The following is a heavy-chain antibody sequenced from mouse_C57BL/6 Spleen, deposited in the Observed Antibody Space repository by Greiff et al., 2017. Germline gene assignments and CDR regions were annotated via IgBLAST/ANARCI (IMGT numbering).Heavy chain of an antibody. CDR1: GYAFSSSW. J-gene: IGHJ1*03. Sequence: VKLQESGPELVKPGASVKISCKASGYAFSSSWMNWVKQRPGKGLEWIGRIYPGDGDTNYNGKFKGKATLTADKSSSTAYMQLSSLTSEDSAVYFCARSLYSNWYFDVWGTGTTVTVSS. V-gene: IGHV1-82*01. CDR3: ARSLYSNWYFDV. CDR2: IYPGDGDT. D-gene: IGHD2-5*01.